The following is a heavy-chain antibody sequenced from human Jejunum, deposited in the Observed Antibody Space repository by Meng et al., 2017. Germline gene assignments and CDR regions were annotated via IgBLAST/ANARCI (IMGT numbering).Heavy chain of an antibody. D-gene: IGHD3-22*01. J-gene: IGHJ4*02. Sequence: GESLKISCAASGFTFRSYAMSWVRQAPGKGLEWVSAIVGSGGSTYYADSVKRRFTISRDNSENTLYLQMNSLRAEDTAVYYCVKDFPPYYDSSAYYFWGQGTLVTVSS. V-gene: IGHV3-23*01. CDR1: GFTFRSYA. CDR2: IVGSGGST. CDR3: VKDFPPYYDSSAYYF.